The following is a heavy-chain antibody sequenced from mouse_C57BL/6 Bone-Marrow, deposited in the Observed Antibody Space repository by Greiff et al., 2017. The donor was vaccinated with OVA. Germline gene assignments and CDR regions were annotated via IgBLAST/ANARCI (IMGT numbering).Heavy chain of an antibody. Sequence: QVQLKQPGAELVKPGASVKLSCKASGYTFTSYWMQWVTQRPGQGLEWIGEIDPSDSYTTYNQKFKGKATVTVDTYSSTAYMQLSSLTSEDSAVYYCASPAYYSNYAFAYWGQGTLVTVSA. J-gene: IGHJ3*01. V-gene: IGHV1-50*01. CDR2: IDPSDSYT. CDR1: GYTFTSYW. CDR3: ASPAYYSNYAFAY. D-gene: IGHD2-5*01.